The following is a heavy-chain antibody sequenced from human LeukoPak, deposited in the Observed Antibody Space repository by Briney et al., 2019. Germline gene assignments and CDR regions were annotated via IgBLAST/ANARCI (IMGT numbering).Heavy chain of an antibody. CDR2: TYYRSKWYS. J-gene: IGHJ4*02. CDR3: ARGSPDDFWSGRFDY. V-gene: IGHV6-1*01. D-gene: IGHD3-3*01. Sequence: SQTLSLTCTISGDSVSGNSVAWNWIRQSPSRGLEWLGRTYYRSKWYSDYAPSVKSRITINPDPSKNQFTLQLNSVTPEDTAVYYCARGSPDDFWSGRFDYWGQGTLVTVSS. CDR1: GDSVSGNSVA.